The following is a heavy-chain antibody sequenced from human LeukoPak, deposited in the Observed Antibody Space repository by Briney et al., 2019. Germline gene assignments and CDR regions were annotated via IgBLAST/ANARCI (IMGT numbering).Heavy chain of an antibody. Sequence: GGSLRLSCAVSGFTFRSYAMNWVRQAPGKGLEWVAAITADGGSTHYTTSVKGRFTISRDNAKKSLYLQMNSLRVEDTGVYYCASWGEGALDNWGQGTLVTVSS. CDR3: ASWGEGALDN. CDR2: ITADGGST. CDR1: GFTFRSYA. J-gene: IGHJ4*02. D-gene: IGHD1-26*01. V-gene: IGHV3-23*01.